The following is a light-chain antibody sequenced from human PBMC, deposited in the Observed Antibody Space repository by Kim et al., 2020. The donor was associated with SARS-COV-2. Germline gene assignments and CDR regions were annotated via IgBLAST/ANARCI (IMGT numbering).Light chain of an antibody. CDR1: SSDVGGYNY. Sequence: GQSITISCTGISSDVGGYNYVTWYQQHPGKAPKVIIYDVSKRPSGIPDRFSGSKSGNTASLTISGLQTEDEGDYHCCSYAGSNSLVFGGGTKVTVL. CDR3: CSYAGSNSLV. J-gene: IGLJ2*01. CDR2: DVS. V-gene: IGLV2-11*03.